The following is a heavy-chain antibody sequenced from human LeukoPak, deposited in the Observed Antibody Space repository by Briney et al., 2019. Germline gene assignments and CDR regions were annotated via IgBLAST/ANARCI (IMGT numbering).Heavy chain of an antibody. J-gene: IGHJ3*01. CDR3: ARLWGGIVAADDAFDL. CDR2: THPGDSDT. D-gene: IGHD6-25*01. V-gene: IGHV5-51*01. Sequence: GESLKISCKGSGYNFAQYGIGWVRQTPGKGLEWMGITHPGDSDTIYSPSFQGQATMSADKSISTAYLQWSSLKASDTAMYYCARLWGGIVAADDAFDLWGQGTMVTVSS. CDR1: GYNFAQYG.